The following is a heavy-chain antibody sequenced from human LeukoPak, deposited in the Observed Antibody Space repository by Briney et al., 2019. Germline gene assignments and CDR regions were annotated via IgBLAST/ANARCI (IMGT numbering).Heavy chain of an antibody. CDR2: ISAYNGNT. V-gene: IGHV1-18*04. CDR1: GYTFTSYY. J-gene: IGHJ4*02. Sequence: ASVKVSCKASGYTFTSYYMHWVRQAPGQGLEWMGWISAYNGNTNYAQKLQGRVTMTTDTSTSTAYMELRSLRSDDTAVYYCAREAFNYYGSGSSGYFDYWGQGTLVTVSS. D-gene: IGHD3-10*01. CDR3: AREAFNYYGSGSSGYFDY.